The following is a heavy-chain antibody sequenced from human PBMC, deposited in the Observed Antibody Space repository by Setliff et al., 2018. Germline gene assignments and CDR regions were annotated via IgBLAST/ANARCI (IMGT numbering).Heavy chain of an antibody. CDR2: IYTSWST. J-gene: IGHJ4*02. CDR3: ARGRAGHCGN. CDR1: GASISSGSDY. V-gene: IGHV4-61*09. Sequence: SETLSLTCTVSGASISSGSDYWTWIRQPAGKGLEWIGHIYTSWSTNYNPSLKSRVTISLDTSKNQFSLKLSSVTAADTAVYYCARGRAGHCGNWGQGTLVTVSS. D-gene: IGHD2-21*01.